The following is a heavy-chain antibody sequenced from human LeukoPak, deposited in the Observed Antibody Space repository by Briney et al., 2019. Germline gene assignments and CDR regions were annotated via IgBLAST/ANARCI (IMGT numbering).Heavy chain of an antibody. CDR2: ISSSGSTI. CDR3: AREEPWGSAYGDV. J-gene: IGHJ6*03. D-gene: IGHD1-14*01. Sequence: GGSLRLSCAASGFTFSSYEMHWVRQAPGKGLEWVSYISSSGSTIYYADSVKGRFTISRDNAKNSLYLQMNSLRAEDTAVYYCAREEPWGSAYGDVWAKGTTVTVSS. V-gene: IGHV3-48*03. CDR1: GFTFSSYE.